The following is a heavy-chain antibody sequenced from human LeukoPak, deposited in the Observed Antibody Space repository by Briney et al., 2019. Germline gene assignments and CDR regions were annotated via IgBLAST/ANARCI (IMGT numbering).Heavy chain of an antibody. D-gene: IGHD3-16*01. V-gene: IGHV4-39*02. CDR2: TYYSGST. CDR1: GVSISSSGYY. Sequence: PSETLSLTCTVPGVSISSSGYYWGWIRQPPGKGLEWMGSTYYSGSTYFSASLKSRVAISVDTSKNQFSLQMSSVTAADTAVYYCAGDSHISMIKFWGQGTLVTVSS. J-gene: IGHJ4*02. CDR3: AGDSHISMIKF.